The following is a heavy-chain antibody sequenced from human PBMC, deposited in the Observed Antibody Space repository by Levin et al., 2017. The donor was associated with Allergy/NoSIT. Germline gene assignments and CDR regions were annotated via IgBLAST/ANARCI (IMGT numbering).Heavy chain of an antibody. CDR1: GFTFSSYS. Sequence: KTGGSLRLSCAASGFTFSSYSFSWVRQAPGKGLEWVSSISHQSILIYHADSVKGRFTISRDDAKNSLYLQLSSLRAEDTAVYYCVREGVNYPPDYWGQGTLVTVSS. V-gene: IGHV3-21*01. CDR3: VREGVNYPPDY. CDR2: ISHQSILI. D-gene: IGHD1-7*01. J-gene: IGHJ4*02.